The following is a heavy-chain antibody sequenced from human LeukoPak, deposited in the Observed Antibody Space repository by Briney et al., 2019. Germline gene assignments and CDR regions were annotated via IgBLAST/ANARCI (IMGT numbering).Heavy chain of an antibody. D-gene: IGHD3-3*01. J-gene: IGHJ4*02. V-gene: IGHV4-4*09. CDR3: ARGGYDFWSGFYILGY. CDR1: GGSISSYY. Sequence: SETLSLTCTVSGGSISSYYWSWIRQPPGRGLEWIGYIYASGSTNYNPSLKSRVTISVDTSKNQFSLKLSSVTAADTAVYYCARGGYDFWSGFYILGYWGQGTLVTVSS. CDR2: IYASGST.